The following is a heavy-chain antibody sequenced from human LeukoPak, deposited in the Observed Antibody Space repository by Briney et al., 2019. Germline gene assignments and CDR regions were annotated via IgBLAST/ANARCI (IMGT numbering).Heavy chain of an antibody. CDR3: AREGPRTGFDY. Sequence: AVNVSCKASGYTFTGYYMHWVRQAPGHGREGVGWINPNSGGTNYAQKFQGRVTMTRDASISPAYMELSRLRSDDTAVYYCAREGPRTGFDYWGQGTLVTVSS. CDR2: INPNSGGT. CDR1: GYTFTGYY. V-gene: IGHV1-2*02. D-gene: IGHD3/OR15-3a*01. J-gene: IGHJ4*02.